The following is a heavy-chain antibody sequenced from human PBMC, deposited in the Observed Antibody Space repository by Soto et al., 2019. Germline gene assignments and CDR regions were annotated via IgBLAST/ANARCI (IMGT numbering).Heavy chain of an antibody. CDR1: GGTFSSYA. Sequence: ASVKVSCKASGGTFSSYAISRVRQAPGQGLEWMGGIIPIFGTANYAQKFQGRVTITADESTSTAYMELSSLRSEDTAVYYCAKNYYGSGRYYNAIYYGMDVWGQGTTVTVSS. D-gene: IGHD3-10*01. V-gene: IGHV1-69*13. CDR3: AKNYYGSGRYYNAIYYGMDV. J-gene: IGHJ6*02. CDR2: IIPIFGTA.